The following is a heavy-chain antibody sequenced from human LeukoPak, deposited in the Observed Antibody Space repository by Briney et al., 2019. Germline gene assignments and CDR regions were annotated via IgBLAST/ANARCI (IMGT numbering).Heavy chain of an antibody. D-gene: IGHD3-22*01. Sequence: GVSVNVSCKASGYTFTNYYVHWVRQAPGQGLEWMGIIKPSGGGTSYALKFQGRGTMTRDTSTSKAYMELSSLRSEDTAVYYCARDHFDSSGYYYLLGYFDHWGQGTLVTVSS. CDR3: ARDHFDSSGYYYLLGYFDH. V-gene: IGHV1-46*01. CDR2: IKPSGGGT. J-gene: IGHJ1*01. CDR1: GYTFTNYY.